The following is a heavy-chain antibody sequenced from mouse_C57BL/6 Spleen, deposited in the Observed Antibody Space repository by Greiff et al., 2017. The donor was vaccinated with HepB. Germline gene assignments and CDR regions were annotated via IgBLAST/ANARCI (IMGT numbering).Heavy chain of an antibody. V-gene: IGHV1-81*01. CDR3: ARGGTDERNY. J-gene: IGHJ2*01. CDR1: GYTFTSYG. D-gene: IGHD3-3*01. CDR2: IYPRSGNT. Sequence: QVQLQQSGAELARPGASVKLSCKASGYTFTSYGISWVKQRPGQGLEWIGEIYPRSGNTYYNEKFKGKATLTADKSSSTAYMELRSLTSEDSAVYFCARGGTDERNYWGQGTTLTVSS.